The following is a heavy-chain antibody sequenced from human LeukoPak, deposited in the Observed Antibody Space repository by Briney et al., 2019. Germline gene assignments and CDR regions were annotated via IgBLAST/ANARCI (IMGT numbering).Heavy chain of an antibody. J-gene: IGHJ4*02. CDR3: ARLSVGAAPFDY. V-gene: IGHV4-39*01. D-gene: IGHD1-26*01. CDR1: GDSVTSGSFY. Sequence: SETLSLTCTVSGDSVTSGSFYWAWLRQPPGKGLEWIATVYYTGSTYYNPSLTSLLTISIDTSKYQYSLNLSSVTAANTAVYYCARLSVGAAPFDYWGQGTLVSVSS. CDR2: VYYTGST.